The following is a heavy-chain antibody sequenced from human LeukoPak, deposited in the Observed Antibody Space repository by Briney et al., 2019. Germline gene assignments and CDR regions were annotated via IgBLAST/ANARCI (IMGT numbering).Heavy chain of an antibody. J-gene: IGHJ4*02. D-gene: IGHD3-10*01. V-gene: IGHV3-23*01. CDR3: AKDLGGSGTYPTYYFDY. CDR2: ISGSGDST. Sequence: GGSLRLSCAASAFTFSSFAMSWVRQAPGKGLEWVSAISGSGDSTYYADSVKGRFTISRDNSKNTLYLQMNSLRAEDTAVYYCAKDLGGSGTYPTYYFDYWGQGTLVTVSS. CDR1: AFTFSSFA.